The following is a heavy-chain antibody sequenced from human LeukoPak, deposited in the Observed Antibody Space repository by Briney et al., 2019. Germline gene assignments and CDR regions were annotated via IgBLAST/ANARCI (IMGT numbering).Heavy chain of an antibody. CDR2: IYYSGST. D-gene: IGHD6-13*01. J-gene: IGHJ3*02. V-gene: IGHV4-59*01. CDR3: ARVSSSWYWNDAFDI. Sequence: SETLSPTCTVSGGSISSYYWSWIRQPPGKGLEWIGYIYYSGSTNYNPSLKSRVTISVDTSKNQFSLKLSSVTAADTAVYYCARVSSSWYWNDAFDIWGQGTMVTVSS. CDR1: GGSISSYY.